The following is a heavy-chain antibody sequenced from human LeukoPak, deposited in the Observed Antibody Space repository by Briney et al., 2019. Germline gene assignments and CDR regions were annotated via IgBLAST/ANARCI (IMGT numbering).Heavy chain of an antibody. V-gene: IGHV3-23*01. J-gene: IGHJ4*02. CDR1: GFTFSTYA. D-gene: IGHD6-19*01. Sequence: GGSLRLSCAASGFTFSTYAMGWVRQAPGKGLEWVSAISADTVRTYYADSVRGRFTISRDNSRNTLYLQVNSLRADETALYYCARGGIVVAGFDYWGQGTLVTVSS. CDR2: ISADTVRT. CDR3: ARGGIVVAGFDY.